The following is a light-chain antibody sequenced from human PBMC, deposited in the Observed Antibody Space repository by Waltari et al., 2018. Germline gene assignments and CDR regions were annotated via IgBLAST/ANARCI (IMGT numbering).Light chain of an antibody. CDR3: QQYDSYSIT. V-gene: IGKV1-5*03. Sequence: DIHMTQSPSTLSASVGERVTISCRASQRISTWLAWYQQQPGKAPQLLIYRASNLESGVPSRFSGSGSGTEFTLTINSLQPDDAATYYCQQYDSYSITFGGGTKVEIK. CDR1: QRISTW. J-gene: IGKJ4*01. CDR2: RAS.